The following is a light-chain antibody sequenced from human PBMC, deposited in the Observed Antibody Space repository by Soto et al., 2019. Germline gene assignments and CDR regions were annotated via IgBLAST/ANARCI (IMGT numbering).Light chain of an antibody. Sequence: QSVLTQPPSVSGSPGQSVTISCTGTSSDVGRYDRVSWYQQSPGTAPKLIIYEVTNRPSGVPDRFSGSKSGNTASLTISGLQAEDEADFYCSSYTSSSRYIFGTGTKVTVL. CDR1: SSDVGRYDR. J-gene: IGLJ1*01. CDR3: SSYTSSSRYI. V-gene: IGLV2-18*02. CDR2: EVT.